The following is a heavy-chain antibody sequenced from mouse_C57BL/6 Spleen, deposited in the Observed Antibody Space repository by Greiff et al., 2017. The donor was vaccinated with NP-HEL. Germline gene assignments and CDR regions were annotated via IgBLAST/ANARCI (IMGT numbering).Heavy chain of an antibody. Sequence: EVKLVESGPGLAKPSQTLSLTCSVTGYSITSDYWNWIRKFPGNKLEYMGYISYSGSTYYNPSLKSRISITRDTSKNQYYLQLNSVTTEDTATYYCARGGIYYYGSSYDYYAMDYWGQGTSVTVSS. CDR3: ARGGIYYYGSSYDYYAMDY. CDR2: ISYSGST. V-gene: IGHV3-8*01. CDR1: GYSITSDY. D-gene: IGHD1-1*01. J-gene: IGHJ4*01.